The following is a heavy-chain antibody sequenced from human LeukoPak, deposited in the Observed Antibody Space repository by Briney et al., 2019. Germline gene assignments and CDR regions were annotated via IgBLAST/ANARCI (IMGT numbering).Heavy chain of an antibody. D-gene: IGHD3-10*01. CDR3: ARYGSGSNFDY. Sequence: PGGPLRLSCAASGIPFSDYYMSWIRQAPGKGLGWVSYISSRGSTIYYADSVKGRFTISRDNAKNSLYLQMNSLRAEDTAMYYCARYGSGSNFDYWGQGTLVTVSS. V-gene: IGHV3-11*01. CDR1: GIPFSDYY. J-gene: IGHJ4*02. CDR2: ISSRGSTI.